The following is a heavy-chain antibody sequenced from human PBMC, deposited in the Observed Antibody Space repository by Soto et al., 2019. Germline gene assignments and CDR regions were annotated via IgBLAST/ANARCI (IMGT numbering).Heavy chain of an antibody. J-gene: IGHJ4*02. CDR1: GGSVSGASYY. V-gene: IGHV4-61*01. CDR3: ARGLDFYGSGSPDLNGY. Sequence: TSEILSLTCTVSGGSVSGASYYWSWIRQVPGQGLEWIGNINHGGATNYNPSLKTRATISVDTSKTQFSLRVTSVTSADTAVYYCARGLDFYGSGSPDLNGYWGQGTLVTVSS. CDR2: INHGGAT. D-gene: IGHD3-10*01.